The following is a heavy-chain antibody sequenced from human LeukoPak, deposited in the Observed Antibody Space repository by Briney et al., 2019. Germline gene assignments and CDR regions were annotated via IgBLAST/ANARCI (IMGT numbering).Heavy chain of an antibody. CDR3: ASGPMVIKAFDI. V-gene: IGHV4-34*01. CDR2: INHSGST. J-gene: IGHJ3*02. CDR1: GGSLSGYY. Sequence: SETLSLTCAVYGGSLSGYYWSWIRQPPGKGLEWIGEINHSGSTNYNPSLKSRVTISVDTSKNQFSLKLSSVTAADTAVYYCASGPMVIKAFDIWGQGTMVTVSS. D-gene: IGHD3-22*01.